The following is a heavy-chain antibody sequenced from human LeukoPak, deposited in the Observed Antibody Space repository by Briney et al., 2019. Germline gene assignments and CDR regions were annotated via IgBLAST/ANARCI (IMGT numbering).Heavy chain of an antibody. CDR1: GFTFSSYG. CDR3: ARERGYCSGGSCPSFDY. V-gene: IGHV3-20*04. J-gene: IGHJ4*02. Sequence: GGSLRLSCAASGFTFSSYGMTWVRQAPGKGLEWVSGINWNGGSTGYADSVKGRFTISRDNAKNSLYLQMNSLRAEDTALYYCARERGYCSGGSCPSFDYWGQGTLVTVSS. CDR2: INWNGGST. D-gene: IGHD2-15*01.